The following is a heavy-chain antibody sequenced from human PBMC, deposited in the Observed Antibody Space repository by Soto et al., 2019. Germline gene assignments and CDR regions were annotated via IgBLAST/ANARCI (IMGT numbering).Heavy chain of an antibody. D-gene: IGHD3-10*01. CDR2: IIPVSGTT. J-gene: IGHJ5*02. Sequence: QVRLVQSGAEVRKPGSSVKVSCKASGGTFSNLVLTWVRQAPGEGPEWMGGIIPVSGTTNYAHKFQDRLRITADKFTSTAYMELSSLRSEDSAMYYCARAYFGSDYTYRVRAWFDPWGQGTLVTVSS. CDR1: GGTFSNLV. CDR3: ARAYFGSDYTYRVRAWFDP. V-gene: IGHV1-69*06.